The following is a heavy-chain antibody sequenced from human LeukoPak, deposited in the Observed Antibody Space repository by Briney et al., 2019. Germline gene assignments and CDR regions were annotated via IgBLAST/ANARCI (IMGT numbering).Heavy chain of an antibody. Sequence: SETLSLTCTVSGGSISSSSYYWGWIRQPPGKGLEWIGSIYYSGSTNYNPSLKSRVTMSVDTSKNQFSLKLSSVTAADTAVYYCARTLYDILTGYGGLDYWGQGTLVTVSS. CDR2: IYYSGST. CDR1: GGSISSSSYY. J-gene: IGHJ4*02. D-gene: IGHD3-9*01. CDR3: ARTLYDILTGYGGLDY. V-gene: IGHV4-39*07.